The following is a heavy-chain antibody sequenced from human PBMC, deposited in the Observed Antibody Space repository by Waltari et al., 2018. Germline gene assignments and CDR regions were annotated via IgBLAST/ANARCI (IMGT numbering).Heavy chain of an antibody. CDR2: IRSKAYGGTT. CDR3: TRVSGSYYPPLDY. D-gene: IGHD1-26*01. J-gene: IGHJ4*02. Sequence: EVQLVESGGGLVQPGRSLRLSCTASGFTFGDYAMSWVRQAPGKGLEWVGFIRSKAYGGTTEYAASVKGRFTISRDDSKSIAYLQMNSLKTEDTAVYYCTRVSGSYYPPLDYWGQGTLVTVSS. V-gene: IGHV3-49*04. CDR1: GFTFGDYA.